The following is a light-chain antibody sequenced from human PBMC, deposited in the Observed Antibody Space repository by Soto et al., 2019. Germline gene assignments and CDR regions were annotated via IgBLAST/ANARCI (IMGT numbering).Light chain of an antibody. J-gene: IGLJ1*01. CDR2: EVS. Sequence: QSALTQPASVSGSPGQSITISCTGTSSDVGGYNYVSWYQQHPGKAPKLIIYEVSNRPSGVPNRFSGSKSGNTASLIISGLQAEDEADYYCNSYTSKSTGVFGTGTKLTVL. V-gene: IGLV2-14*01. CDR3: NSYTSKSTGV. CDR1: SSDVGGYNY.